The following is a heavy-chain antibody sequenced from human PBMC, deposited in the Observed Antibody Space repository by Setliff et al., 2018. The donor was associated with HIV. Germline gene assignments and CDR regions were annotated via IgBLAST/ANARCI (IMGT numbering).Heavy chain of an antibody. J-gene: IGHJ4*02. CDR2: IYYSGST. V-gene: IGHV4-59*01. Sequence: SETLSLTCTVSDDSMTSNYWSWIRQPPGKGLEWIGYIYYSGSTNYNPSLKSRVTISVDTSKNQFSLKLSSVAAADTAVYYCARGKNYYDSSGYHYWGQGTLVTVSS. CDR1: DDSMTSNY. D-gene: IGHD3-22*01. CDR3: ARGKNYYDSSGYHY.